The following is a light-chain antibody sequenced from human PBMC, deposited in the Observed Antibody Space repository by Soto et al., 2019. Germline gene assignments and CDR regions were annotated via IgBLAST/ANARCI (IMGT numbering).Light chain of an antibody. J-gene: IGKJ3*01. V-gene: IGKV3-11*01. CDR3: QQRSNWPSIFT. CDR2: DAS. CDR1: QSISRS. Sequence: EIVLTQSPAILSVSPGERATLSCRASQSISRSLAWYQQKPGQAPRLLISDASNRATGIPARFSGSGSGTDFTLTTSSLEPEDFAVYYCQQRSNWPSIFTFGPGTKVDIK.